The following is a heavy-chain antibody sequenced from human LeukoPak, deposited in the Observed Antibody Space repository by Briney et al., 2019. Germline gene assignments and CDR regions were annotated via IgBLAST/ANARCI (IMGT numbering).Heavy chain of an antibody. D-gene: IGHD3-10*01. J-gene: IGHJ3*02. CDR2: IYYSGST. Sequence: SETLSLTCTVSGGSISSSSYYWGWIRQPRGKGLEWIGSIYYSGSTYYNPSLKSRVTISVDTSKNQFSLKLSSVTAADTALYYCARRGLWFGELDAFDIWGQGTMVTVSS. CDR3: ARRGLWFGELDAFDI. CDR1: GGSISSSSYY. V-gene: IGHV4-39*01.